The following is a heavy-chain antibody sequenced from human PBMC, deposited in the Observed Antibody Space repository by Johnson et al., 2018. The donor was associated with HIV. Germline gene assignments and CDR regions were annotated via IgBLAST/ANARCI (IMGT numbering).Heavy chain of an antibody. J-gene: IGHJ3*02. Sequence: QVQLVESGGGVVQPGRSLRLSCAASGFTFSRYGMHWVRQAPGKGLEWVAFIRYDGSNKYYADSVKGRFTISRDNSKNTLYLQMNSLRAEDTAVYYCAKDPPPVGATDAFDIWGQGTMVTVSS. D-gene: IGHD1-26*01. CDR3: AKDPPPVGATDAFDI. CDR1: GFTFSRYG. CDR2: IRYDGSNK. V-gene: IGHV3-30*02.